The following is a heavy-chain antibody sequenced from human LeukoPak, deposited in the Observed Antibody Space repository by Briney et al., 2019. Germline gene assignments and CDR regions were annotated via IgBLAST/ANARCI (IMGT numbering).Heavy chain of an antibody. V-gene: IGHV3-23*01. Sequence: GGSLRLSCAASGFTFSNDAMSWVRQAPGRGLEWVSSIGGYGTTAYYADSVKGRLTISRDNSKNTLYLQMNGLRAEDTAIYYCAKHGAGITVAGRRHLDYWGQGTLDTVSS. CDR1: GFTFSNDA. CDR3: AKHGAGITVAGRRHLDY. D-gene: IGHD6-19*01. J-gene: IGHJ4*02. CDR2: IGGYGTTA.